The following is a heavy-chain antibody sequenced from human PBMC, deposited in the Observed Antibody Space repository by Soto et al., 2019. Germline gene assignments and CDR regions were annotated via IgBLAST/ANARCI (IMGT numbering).Heavy chain of an antibody. Sequence: PGGSLRLSCAASGFTFSDYYMSWIRQAPGKGLEWVSYISSSGSTIYYADSVKGRFTISRDNAKNSLYLQMNSLRAEDTAVYYCAREAYYASLSYKRAPFAYWAQGTPVTGSS. CDR3: AREAYYASLSYKRAPFAY. V-gene: IGHV3-11*01. D-gene: IGHD3-3*01. J-gene: IGHJ4*02. CDR2: ISSSGSTI. CDR1: GFTFSDYY.